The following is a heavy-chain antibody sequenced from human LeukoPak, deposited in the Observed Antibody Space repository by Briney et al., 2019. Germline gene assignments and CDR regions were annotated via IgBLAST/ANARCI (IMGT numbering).Heavy chain of an antibody. Sequence: ASVKVSCKASGYTFTNYGINCVRQAPGQRPEWMGWISVHNGNTNYAQKFQGRVFMTTDTSTSTAYMELRSLKSDDTAVYYCARDYYDILTGYYNFDYWGQGTLVTVSS. V-gene: IGHV1-18*01. CDR2: ISVHNGNT. D-gene: IGHD3-9*01. CDR1: GYTFTNYG. CDR3: ARDYYDILTGYYNFDY. J-gene: IGHJ4*02.